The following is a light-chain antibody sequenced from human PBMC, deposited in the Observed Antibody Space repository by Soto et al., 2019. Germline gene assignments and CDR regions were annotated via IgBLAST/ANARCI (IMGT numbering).Light chain of an antibody. CDR3: QQYTNWPPNT. V-gene: IGKV1-33*01. Sequence: DIQMTQSPSSLSASVGDRVTITCQASQDINKNLIWYQQKPGKAPKLLIYDASDLETGVPSRFSGSGSGTEFTLTISSLQSEDFAVYYCQQYTNWPPNTFGQGTRLEIK. CDR2: DAS. J-gene: IGKJ5*01. CDR1: QDINKN.